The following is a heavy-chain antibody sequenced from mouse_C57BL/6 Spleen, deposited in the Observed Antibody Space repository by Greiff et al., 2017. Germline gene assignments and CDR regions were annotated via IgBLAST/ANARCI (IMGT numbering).Heavy chain of an antibody. CDR2: IYPRDGST. Sequence: QVQLKESDAELVKPGASVKISCTVSGYTFTDHTIHWMKQRPEQGLEWIGYIYPRDGSTKYNEKFTGKATLTADKSSSTAYMQLNSLTSEDSAVYFCAIYYDYDGAWFAYWGQGTLVTVSA. D-gene: IGHD2-4*01. CDR3: AIYYDYDGAWFAY. CDR1: GYTFTDHT. V-gene: IGHV1-78*01. J-gene: IGHJ3*01.